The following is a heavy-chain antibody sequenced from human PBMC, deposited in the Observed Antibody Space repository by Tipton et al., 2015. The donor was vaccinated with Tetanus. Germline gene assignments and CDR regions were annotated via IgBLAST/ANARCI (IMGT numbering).Heavy chain of an antibody. CDR1: GGSLNTFY. CDR3: ARDFRERSGTYYSYYYTMDV. V-gene: IGHV4-4*07. CDR2: VYSSGST. J-gene: IGHJ6*02. D-gene: IGHD1-26*01. Sequence: TLSLTCTVSGGSLNTFYWNWIRQPAGKGLEWIGRVYSSGSTNYNPSLKSRVTMSIDAPKNQFSLELTSVTAADTAVYYCARDFRERSGTYYSYYYTMDVWGQRTTVTVSS.